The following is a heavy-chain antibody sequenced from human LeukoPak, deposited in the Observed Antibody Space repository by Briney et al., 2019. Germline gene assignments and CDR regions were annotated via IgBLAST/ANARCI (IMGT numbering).Heavy chain of an antibody. CDR3: AKCYYDSSGYYFGAFDI. D-gene: IGHD3-22*01. CDR1: GFTLNSYA. Sequence: HPGGSLRLSCAASGFTLNSYAMSWGRQEPGKGMEWGSAISGSGGSTYYAESVKGRFTICRDNTKNTVYLQMNSLRAEDTAVYYCAKCYYDSSGYYFGAFDIWGQGTMVTVSS. CDR2: ISGSGGST. V-gene: IGHV3-23*01. J-gene: IGHJ3*02.